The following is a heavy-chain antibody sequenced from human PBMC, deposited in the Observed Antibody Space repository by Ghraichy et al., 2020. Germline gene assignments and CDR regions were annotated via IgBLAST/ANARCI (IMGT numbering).Heavy chain of an antibody. CDR1: GFTFSSYS. D-gene: IGHD4-17*01. CDR3: ARVVPFQPTVTTASSDY. CDR2: ISSSSSTI. V-gene: IGHV3-48*02. J-gene: IGHJ4*02. Sequence: GESLNISCAASGFTFSSYSMNWVRQAPGKGLEWVSYISSSSSTIYYADSVKGRFTISRDNAKNSLYLQMNSLRDEDTAVYYCARVVPFQPTVTTASSDYWGQGTLVTVSS.